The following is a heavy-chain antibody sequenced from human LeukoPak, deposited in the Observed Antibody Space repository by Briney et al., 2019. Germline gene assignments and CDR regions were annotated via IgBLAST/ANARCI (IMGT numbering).Heavy chain of an antibody. Sequence: GRSLRLSCAASGFTFSSYAMSWVRQAPGKGLEWVSAISGSGGSTYYADSVKGRFTISRDNSKNTLYLQMNSLRAEDTAVYYCAKDLYSGSQGLDYWGQGTLVTVSS. CDR1: GFTFSSYA. V-gene: IGHV3-23*01. D-gene: IGHD1-26*01. CDR3: AKDLYSGSQGLDY. CDR2: ISGSGGST. J-gene: IGHJ4*02.